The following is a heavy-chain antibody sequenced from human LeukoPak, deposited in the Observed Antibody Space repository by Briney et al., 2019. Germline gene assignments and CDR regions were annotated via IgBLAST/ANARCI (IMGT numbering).Heavy chain of an antibody. Sequence: SETLSLTCTVSGDSISSGYYWSWIRQPPGKGLEWIGEINHSGSTNYNPSLKSRVTISVDTSKNQFSLKLSSVTPADTAVYYCARGLAARRRGFDYWGQGTLVTVSS. D-gene: IGHD6-6*01. CDR3: ARGLAARRRGFDY. CDR1: GDSISSGYY. V-gene: IGHV4-34*01. J-gene: IGHJ4*02. CDR2: INHSGST.